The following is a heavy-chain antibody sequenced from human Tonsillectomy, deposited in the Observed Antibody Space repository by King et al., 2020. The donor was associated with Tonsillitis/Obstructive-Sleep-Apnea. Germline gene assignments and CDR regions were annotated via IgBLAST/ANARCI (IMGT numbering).Heavy chain of an antibody. CDR2: ISTYNGNT. V-gene: IGHV1-18*01. J-gene: IGHJ6*03. CDR1: GYTFTSYG. Sequence: VQLVQSGAEVKKPGASVKVSCKASGYTFTSYGISWVRQAPGQGLEWMGWISTYNGNTNYAQKLQGRVTMTTDTSTRTAYMELGSLRSDDTAVYYCARAYSSSSGLLDYYYMDVWGKGTTVTVSS. D-gene: IGHD6-6*01. CDR3: ARAYSSSSGLLDYYYMDV.